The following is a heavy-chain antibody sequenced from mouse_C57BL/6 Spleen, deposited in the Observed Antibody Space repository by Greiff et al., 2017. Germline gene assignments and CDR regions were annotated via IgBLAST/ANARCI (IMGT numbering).Heavy chain of an antibody. Sequence: EVQLQESGPELVKPGASVKISCKASGYSFTGYYMNWVKQSPEKSLEWIGEINPSTGGTTYNQKFKAKATLTVDKSSSTAYMQLKSLTSEDSAVYYCARRGYYDWDNYAMDYWGQGTSVTVSS. J-gene: IGHJ4*01. D-gene: IGHD2-3*01. CDR3: ARRGYYDWDNYAMDY. CDR1: GYSFTGYY. V-gene: IGHV1-42*01. CDR2: INPSTGGT.